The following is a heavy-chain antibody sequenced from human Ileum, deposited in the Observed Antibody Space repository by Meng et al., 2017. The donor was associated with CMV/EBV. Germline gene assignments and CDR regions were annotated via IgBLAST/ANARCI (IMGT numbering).Heavy chain of an antibody. CDR2: LNPNDGSS. J-gene: IGHJ5*02. CDR1: FPKYY. D-gene: IGHD2/OR15-2a*01. CDR3: ARDFEYCSRTQCDHFPGP. Sequence: FPKYYVHWVRHAPGRALEWMGILNPNDGSSSHTQNFQGRLTMTSDTSTNVVYMHLSSLKSDDTAVYYCARDFEYCSRTQCDHFPGPWGQGTLVTVSS. V-gene: IGHV1-46*01.